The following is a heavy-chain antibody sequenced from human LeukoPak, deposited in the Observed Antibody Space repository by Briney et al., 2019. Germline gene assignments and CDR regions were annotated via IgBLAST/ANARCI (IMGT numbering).Heavy chain of an antibody. J-gene: IGHJ5*02. Sequence: GGSLRLSCAASGNYWMHWVRQAPGKGLVWVSHINSDGSWTSYADSVKGRFTISKDNAKNTVYLQMNGLRADDTAVYYCTRENYVPDSWGQGTLVTVSS. CDR1: GNYW. CDR2: INSDGSWT. V-gene: IGHV3-74*01. D-gene: IGHD3-10*02. CDR3: TRENYVPDS.